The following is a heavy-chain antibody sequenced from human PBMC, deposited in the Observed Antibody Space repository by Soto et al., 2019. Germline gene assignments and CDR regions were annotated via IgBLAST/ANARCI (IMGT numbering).Heavy chain of an antibody. V-gene: IGHV1-8*01. CDR1: GYTFTSYD. Sequence: QVQLVQSGAEVKKPGASVKVSCKASGYTFTSYDIHWVRQATGQGLEWMGWMNPNSGNTGYAQKFQGRVTMTRNTSISTAYMELSSLRSEDTAVYYCSGYPTEYYYYGMDVWGQGTTVTVSS. D-gene: IGHD3-22*01. CDR3: SGYPTEYYYYGMDV. CDR2: MNPNSGNT. J-gene: IGHJ6*02.